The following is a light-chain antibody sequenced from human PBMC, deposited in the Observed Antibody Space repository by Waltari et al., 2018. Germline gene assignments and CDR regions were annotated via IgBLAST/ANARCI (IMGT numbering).Light chain of an antibody. CDR1: QSISNH. J-gene: IGKJ4*01. Sequence: EIVLTQSPATLSLSPGERGTLPCTATQSISNHLAWYQQKSGAAPRLRISDASSRAIGIPARFSGSGSGTDFPLTISSLEPEDFAVYYCQQRATWPQVTFGGGTKVEI. CDR3: QQRATWPQVT. V-gene: IGKV3-11*01. CDR2: DAS.